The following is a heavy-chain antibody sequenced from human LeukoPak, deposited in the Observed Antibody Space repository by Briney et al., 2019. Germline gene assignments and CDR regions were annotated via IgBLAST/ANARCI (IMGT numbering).Heavy chain of an antibody. CDR2: IYSGGST. CDR1: AFTVSSNY. J-gene: IGHJ4*02. Sequence: GGSLRLSCAASAFTVSSNYMSWVRQAPGKGLEWVSVIYSGGSTYYADSVKGRFTISRGNSKNTLYLQMNSLRAEDTAVYYCALRIDYWGQGTLVTVSS. CDR3: ALRIDY. V-gene: IGHV3-66*01. D-gene: IGHD3-16*01.